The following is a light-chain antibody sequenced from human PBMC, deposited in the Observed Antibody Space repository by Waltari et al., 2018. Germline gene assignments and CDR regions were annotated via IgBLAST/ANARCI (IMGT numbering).Light chain of an antibody. V-gene: IGKV1-NL1*01. CDR3: QQYGKTPPT. CDR2: AAS. CDR1: QGISNS. Sequence: DIQLTQSPSSLSASLGDRVPITCRASQGISNSLAWYQEKPGKAPKLLLYAASSLPLGAPSRFSGSGSGTDYTLTISSLQPEDFATYYCQQYGKTPPTFGGGTKLQIK. J-gene: IGKJ4*01.